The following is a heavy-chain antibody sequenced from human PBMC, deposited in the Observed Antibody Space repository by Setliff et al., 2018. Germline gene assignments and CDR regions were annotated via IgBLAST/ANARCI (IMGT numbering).Heavy chain of an antibody. CDR1: GYTFMSYD. CDR2: MDPNSGNT. D-gene: IGHD3-22*01. CDR3: ARGRASGGYFEVWYSDL. Sequence: ASVKVSCKASGYTFMSYDINWVRQATGQGLEWVGWMDPNSGNTAYGRKFQDRVTITRNTSRSTAYMELSSLRSEDTAVYYCARGRASGGYFEVWYSDLWGRGTLVTVSS. V-gene: IGHV1-8*03. J-gene: IGHJ2*01.